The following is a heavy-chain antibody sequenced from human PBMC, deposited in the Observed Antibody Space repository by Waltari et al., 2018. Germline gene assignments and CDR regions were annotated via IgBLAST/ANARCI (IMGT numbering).Heavy chain of an antibody. J-gene: IGHJ6*03. CDR1: GGIFISQP. Sequence: QVQLVQSGAEVQKLGSSVKVSCKPSGGIFISQPISWVRQAPGQGLEWMGGIIPLFGTTNYVQRFQGRLTITADESSSTVHMELTSLRSEDTAVYYCAADEIQLDRQNSYYHMDVWGKGTTVIVSS. CDR3: AADEIQLDRQNSYYHMDV. D-gene: IGHD1-1*01. V-gene: IGHV1-69*01. CDR2: IIPLFGTT.